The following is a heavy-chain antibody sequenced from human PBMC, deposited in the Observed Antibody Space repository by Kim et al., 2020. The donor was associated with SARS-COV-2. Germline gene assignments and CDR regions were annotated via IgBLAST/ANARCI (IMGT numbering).Heavy chain of an antibody. D-gene: IGHD5-12*01. CDR2: ISGSGGST. V-gene: IGHV3-23*01. CDR3: AKSMLRYGGYVGSDAFDI. J-gene: IGHJ3*02. Sequence: GGSLRLSCAASGFTFSSYAMSWVRQAPGKGLEWVSAISGSGGSTYYADSVKGRFTISRDNSKNTLYLQMNSLRAEDTAVYYCAKSMLRYGGYVGSDAFDIWGQGTMVTFSS. CDR1: GFTFSSYA.